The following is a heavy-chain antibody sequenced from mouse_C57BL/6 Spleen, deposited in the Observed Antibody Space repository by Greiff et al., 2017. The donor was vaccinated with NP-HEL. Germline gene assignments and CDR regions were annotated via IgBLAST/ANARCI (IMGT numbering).Heavy chain of an antibody. D-gene: IGHD1-1*01. V-gene: IGHV1-80*01. CDR3: ARPYYPYWYFDV. J-gene: IGHJ1*03. Sequence: VQLQQSGAELVKPGASVKISCKASGYAFSSYWMNWVKQRPGKGLEWIGQIYPGDGDTNYNGKFKGKDTLTADKSSSTAYMQLSSLTSEDSAVYFCARPYYPYWYFDVWGTGTTVTVSS. CDR2: IYPGDGDT. CDR1: GYAFSSYW.